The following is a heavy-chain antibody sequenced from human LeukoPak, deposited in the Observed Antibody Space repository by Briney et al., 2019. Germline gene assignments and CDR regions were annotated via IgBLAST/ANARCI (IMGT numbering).Heavy chain of an antibody. D-gene: IGHD1-26*01. Sequence: GGSLRLSCAASGFTFSNYWMHWVRQAPGKGLEWVSAITGSGAGTYYADSVRGRFTISRDNSKNTLYLQMNSLRAEDTAVYYCAKDRGGAITEVDYWGQGTLVTVSS. V-gene: IGHV3-23*01. CDR1: GFTFSNYW. J-gene: IGHJ4*02. CDR2: ITGSGAGT. CDR3: AKDRGGAITEVDY.